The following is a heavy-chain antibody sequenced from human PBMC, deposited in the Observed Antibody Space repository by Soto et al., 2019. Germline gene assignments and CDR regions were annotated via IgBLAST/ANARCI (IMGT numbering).Heavy chain of an antibody. CDR1: GYTFTGYY. CDR3: AREGGYSYGPLYYGMDV. Sequence: ASVKVSCKASGYTFTGYYMHWVRQAPGQGLEWMGWINPNSGGTNYAQKFQGWVTMTRDTSISTAYMELSRLRSDDMAVYYCAREGGYSYGPLYYGMDVWGQGTTVTVSS. J-gene: IGHJ6*02. D-gene: IGHD5-18*01. V-gene: IGHV1-2*04. CDR2: INPNSGGT.